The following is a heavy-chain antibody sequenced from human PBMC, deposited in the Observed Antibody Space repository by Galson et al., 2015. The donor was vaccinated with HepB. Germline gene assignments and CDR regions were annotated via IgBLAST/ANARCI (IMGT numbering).Heavy chain of an antibody. J-gene: IGHJ4*02. CDR3: ARGAAGFDY. V-gene: IGHV1-3*04. D-gene: IGHD6-13*01. Sequence: SLRLSCEASGYTFPGNALHWVRQALGQRPDWMGFIYTDNGNTKYTQKFQGRVIITRDTSASTAYMELTSLRSEDTALYYCARGAAGFDYWGQGTPATVSS. CDR1: GYTFPGNA. CDR2: IYTDNGNT.